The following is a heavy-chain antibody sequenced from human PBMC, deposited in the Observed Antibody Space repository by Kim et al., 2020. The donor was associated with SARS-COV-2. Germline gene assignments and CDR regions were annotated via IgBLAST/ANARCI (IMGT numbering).Heavy chain of an antibody. CDR3: SKASGWLPSN. Sequence: GGSLRLSCAASGFTFADSVMHWFRQAPGKGLEWVALVSGGGGTTYYADSVKGRFTISRDNSKDSLYLQMNSLRSDDTAFYYCSKASGWLPSNWPQGTLVTVSS. CDR1: GFTFADSV. CDR2: VSGGGGTT. V-gene: IGHV3-43*02. J-gene: IGHJ4*02. D-gene: IGHD6-19*01.